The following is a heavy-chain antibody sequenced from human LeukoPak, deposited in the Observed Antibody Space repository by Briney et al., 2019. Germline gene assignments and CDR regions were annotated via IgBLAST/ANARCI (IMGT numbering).Heavy chain of an antibody. CDR3: ASLLTWIRDYYYYMDV. D-gene: IGHD5-18*01. V-gene: IGHV4-4*02. CDR1: GGSISSSNW. CDR2: IYHSGST. Sequence: PSETLSLTCAVSGGSISSSNWWSWVRQPPGKGLEWIGEIYHSGSTNYNPSLKSRVTISVDKSKNQFSPKLSSVTAADTAVYYCASLLTWIRDYYYYMDVWGKGTTVTVSS. J-gene: IGHJ6*03.